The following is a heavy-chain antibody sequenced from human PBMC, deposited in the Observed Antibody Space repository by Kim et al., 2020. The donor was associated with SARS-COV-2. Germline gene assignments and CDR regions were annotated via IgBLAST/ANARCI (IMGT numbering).Heavy chain of an antibody. V-gene: IGHV4-34*01. CDR3: ARGEIESSSWYEYYYYGMDV. J-gene: IGHJ6*02. Sequence: SETLSLTCAVYGGSFSGYYWSWIRQPPGKGLEWIGEINHSGSTNYNPSLKSRVTISVDTSKNQFSLKLSSVTAADTAVYYCARGEIESSSWYEYYYYGMDVWGQGTTVTVSS. CDR2: INHSGST. CDR1: GGSFSGYY. D-gene: IGHD6-13*01.